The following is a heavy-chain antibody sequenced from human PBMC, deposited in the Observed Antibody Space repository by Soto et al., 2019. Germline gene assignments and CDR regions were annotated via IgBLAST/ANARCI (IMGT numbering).Heavy chain of an antibody. Sequence: ASVKVSCKASGYTFTSYDINWVRQATGQGLEWMGWMNPNSGNTGYSQKFQGRVTITRDTSASTAYMELSSLRSEDTAVYYCAREDYGGRPGYWGQGTLVTVSS. CDR1: GYTFTSYD. J-gene: IGHJ4*02. CDR2: MNPNSGNT. V-gene: IGHV1-8*01. CDR3: AREDYGGRPGY. D-gene: IGHD4-17*01.